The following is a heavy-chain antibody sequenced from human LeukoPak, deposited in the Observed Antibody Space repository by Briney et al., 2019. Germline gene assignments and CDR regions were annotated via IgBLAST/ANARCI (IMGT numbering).Heavy chain of an antibody. D-gene: IGHD5-12*01. V-gene: IGHV3-20*04. CDR2: INWNGGST. Sequence: GGSLRLSCAASGFSLDDYGMSWVRQAPGRGLEWVSGINWNGGSTGYADSVKGRFTISRDKAKNSLYLQMNNLRAEGTALYYGARGVRRRGYSGYGGRDYWGQGTLVTVAS. CDR1: GFSLDDYG. J-gene: IGHJ4*02. CDR3: ARGVRRRGYSGYGGRDY.